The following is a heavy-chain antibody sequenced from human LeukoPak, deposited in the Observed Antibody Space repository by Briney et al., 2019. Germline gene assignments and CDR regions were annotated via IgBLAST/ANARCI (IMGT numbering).Heavy chain of an antibody. V-gene: IGHV1-69*04. Sequence: GASVKVSCRASGGTFSSYAISWVRQAPGQGLEWMGRIIPILGIANYAQKFQGRVTITADKSTSTAYMELSSLRSEDTAVYYCARPPYYYDSSGYYDWGQGTLVTVSS. CDR3: ARPPYYYDSSGYYD. CDR2: IIPILGIA. CDR1: GGTFSSYA. D-gene: IGHD3-22*01. J-gene: IGHJ4*02.